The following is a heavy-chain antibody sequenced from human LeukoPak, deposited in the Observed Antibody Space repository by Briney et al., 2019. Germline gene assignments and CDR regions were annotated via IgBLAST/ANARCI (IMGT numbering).Heavy chain of an antibody. Sequence: SVKVPCKASGGTFSSYAISWARQAPGQGLEWMGRIIPILGIANYAQKFQGRVTITADKSTSTAYMELSSLRSEDTAVYYCARASLDYYDSSGMIDYWGQGTLVTVSS. D-gene: IGHD3-22*01. CDR1: GGTFSSYA. J-gene: IGHJ4*02. V-gene: IGHV1-69*04. CDR3: ARASLDYYDSSGMIDY. CDR2: IIPILGIA.